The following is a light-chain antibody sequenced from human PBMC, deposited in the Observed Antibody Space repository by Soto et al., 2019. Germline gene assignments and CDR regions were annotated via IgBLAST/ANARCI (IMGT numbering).Light chain of an antibody. CDR2: DVT. Sequence: QSALTQPASVSGSPGQSIALSCTGTSSAVGAYNYVSWYQQYPGKAPKLVIYDVTNRPSWGSNRFSGSKSGSTASLTISGLQAEDEADYYCSSYTISSTYVFGTGTKLTVL. CDR1: SSAVGAYNY. V-gene: IGLV2-14*01. J-gene: IGLJ1*01. CDR3: SSYTISSTYV.